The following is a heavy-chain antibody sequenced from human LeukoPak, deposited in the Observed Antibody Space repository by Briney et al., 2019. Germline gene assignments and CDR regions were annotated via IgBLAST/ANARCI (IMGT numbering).Heavy chain of an antibody. V-gene: IGHV4-59*01. CDR1: GGSINSYH. CDR2: VAYSGST. Sequence: PSETLSLTCTVSGGSINSYHWSWIRQPPGKGLEWIGYVAYSGSTNYSPSLKSRVTISLDTSKNQFSLKLSSVTAADTAVYYCARTVSGYYFNAWGLGTLVTVSS. D-gene: IGHD5-12*01. CDR3: ARTVSGYYFNA. J-gene: IGHJ5*02.